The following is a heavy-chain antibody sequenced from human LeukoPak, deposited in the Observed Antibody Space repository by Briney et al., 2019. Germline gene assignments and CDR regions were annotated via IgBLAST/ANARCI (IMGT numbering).Heavy chain of an antibody. CDR2: ISYDGSDK. CDR1: GFIFSTSV. CDR3: AGVATYYFDY. Sequence: PGGSLRLSCAASGFIFSTSVIHWVRQAPGKGLEWVALISYDGSDKDHADSLKGRFTISRDTSKNTLYLQMDSLRPEDTAIYYCAGVATYYFDYWAREPRSPSPQ. J-gene: IGHJ4*02. V-gene: IGHV3-30-3*01.